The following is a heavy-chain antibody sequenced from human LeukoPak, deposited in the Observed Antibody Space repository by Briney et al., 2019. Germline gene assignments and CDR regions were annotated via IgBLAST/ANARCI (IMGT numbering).Heavy chain of an antibody. CDR2: ISSSSTYT. D-gene: IGHD3-16*02. CDR1: GFTFSSYN. Sequence: PGGSLRLSCAASGFTFSSYNINWVRQAPRKGLDWVSFISSSSTYTYYADSVKGRFTISRDNAKNSLYLQMNSLRAEDTALYYCAKDIGPPKLGTYDYVWGSYRYTLGYWGQGTLVTVSS. V-gene: IGHV3-21*04. J-gene: IGHJ4*02. CDR3: AKDIGPPKLGTYDYVWGSYRYTLGY.